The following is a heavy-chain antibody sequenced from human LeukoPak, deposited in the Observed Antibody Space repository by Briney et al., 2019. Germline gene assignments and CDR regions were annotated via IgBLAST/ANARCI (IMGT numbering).Heavy chain of an antibody. D-gene: IGHD4/OR15-4a*01. CDR2: VTARADGI. Sequence: GGSLRLSCVASGFSFSNYAMSWVRQAPGQGPQWVSAVTARADGIYYTDSVRGRAAISRDNSRNTVYLDLSSLRVEDTAVYYCAKEGSGAGPTYFDHWGQGTLVTVSS. V-gene: IGHV3-23*01. CDR3: AKEGSGAGPTYFDH. CDR1: GFSFSNYA. J-gene: IGHJ4*02.